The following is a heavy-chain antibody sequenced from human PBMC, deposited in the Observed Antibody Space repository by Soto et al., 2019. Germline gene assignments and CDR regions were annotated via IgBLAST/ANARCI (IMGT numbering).Heavy chain of an antibody. CDR2: INHSGST. CDR1: GGSFSGYY. CDR3: ARGTVPAAIQIDY. D-gene: IGHD2-2*02. J-gene: IGHJ4*02. V-gene: IGHV4-34*01. Sequence: SETLSLTCAVYGGSFSGYYWSWIRQPPGKGLEWIGEINHSGSTNYNPSLKSRVTISVDTSKNQFSLKLSSVTAADTAVYYCARGTVPAAIQIDYWGQGTLVTVSS.